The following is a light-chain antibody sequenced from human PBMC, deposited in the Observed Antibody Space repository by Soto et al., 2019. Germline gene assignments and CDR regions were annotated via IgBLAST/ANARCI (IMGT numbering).Light chain of an antibody. V-gene: IGKV1-5*03. CDR2: KAS. CDR1: QSISSW. J-gene: IGKJ2*01. CDR3: QQYESYFT. Sequence: DIQMTQSPSTLSAYVGDRVTITCRASQSISSWLAWYQQKPGKAPKLLIDKASTLESGVPSRFSGSGSGTEFTLTISSLQPDDYATYYCQQYESYFTFGQGTKLEIK.